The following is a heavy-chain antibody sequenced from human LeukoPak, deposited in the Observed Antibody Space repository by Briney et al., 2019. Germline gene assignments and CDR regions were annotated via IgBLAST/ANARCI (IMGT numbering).Heavy chain of an antibody. V-gene: IGHV4-34*01. Sequence: PSETLSLTCAVYGGSFSGYYWSWIRQPPGKGLEWIGEINHSGSTNYNPSLKSRVTISVDTSKNQFSLKLSSVTAADTAVYYCATGSPSSVAVDYWGQGTLVTVSS. J-gene: IGHJ4*02. CDR3: ATGSPSSVAVDY. D-gene: IGHD6-19*01. CDR1: GGSFSGYY. CDR2: INHSGST.